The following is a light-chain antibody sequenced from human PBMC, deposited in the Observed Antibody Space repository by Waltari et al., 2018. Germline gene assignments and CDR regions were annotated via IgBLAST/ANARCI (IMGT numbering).Light chain of an antibody. CDR3: CSYGGSGTYVM. J-gene: IGLJ3*02. V-gene: IGLV2-23*02. CDR1: SRDVGGYNL. Sequence: QSALTQPASVSVSPGQSITISCTGTSRDVGGYNLVSWYQPYPGKAPKLLIYEVIHRPSGVSIRFSGSKSGNTASLTISGLQAEDEADYYCCSYGGSGTYVMFGGGTKVTVL. CDR2: EVI.